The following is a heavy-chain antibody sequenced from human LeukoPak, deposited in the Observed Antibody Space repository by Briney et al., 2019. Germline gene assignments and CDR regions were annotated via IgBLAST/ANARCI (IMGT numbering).Heavy chain of an antibody. D-gene: IGHD2-15*01. Sequence: SGGSLRLSCAASGFTFSSYGMSWIRQAPGKGLEWVSADSVYGGGPYYADSVKGRFTMSRDNSKSTLYLQMDSLRVEDTAVYYYAKEDVGAAPDHWGQGTLVTVSS. J-gene: IGHJ4*02. CDR2: DSVYGGGP. V-gene: IGHV3-23*01. CDR3: AKEDVGAAPDH. CDR1: GFTFSSYG.